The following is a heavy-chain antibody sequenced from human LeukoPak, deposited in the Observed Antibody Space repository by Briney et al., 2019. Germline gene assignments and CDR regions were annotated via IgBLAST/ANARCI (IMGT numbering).Heavy chain of an antibody. CDR3: ARDIKGYNPFDY. CDR2: IYSGGRT. Sequence: GGSLRLSCAASGFTVSSNYMSWVRQAPGKGLEWVSVIYSGGRTNYADSVKGRFTISRDNSKNTLYLQMNSLRAEDTAVYYCARDIKGYNPFDYWGQGTLVTVSS. D-gene: IGHD5-24*01. V-gene: IGHV3-66*01. CDR1: GFTVSSNY. J-gene: IGHJ4*02.